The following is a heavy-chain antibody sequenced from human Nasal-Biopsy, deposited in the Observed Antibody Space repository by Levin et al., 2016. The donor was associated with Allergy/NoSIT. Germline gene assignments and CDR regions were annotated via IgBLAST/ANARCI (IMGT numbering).Heavy chain of an antibody. Sequence: GGSLRLSCAASGFFFNVYTMHXVRQAPGKGLEWVAAISSDGSKKFYADSVKDRFSISRDNSKNTLYLQMNSLRTEDTAVWYCSRGDDYLGFDYWGQGTLVTVSS. D-gene: IGHD4/OR15-4a*01. CDR2: ISSDGSKK. V-gene: IGHV3-30*04. J-gene: IGHJ4*02. CDR3: SRGDDYLGFDY. CDR1: GFFFNVYT.